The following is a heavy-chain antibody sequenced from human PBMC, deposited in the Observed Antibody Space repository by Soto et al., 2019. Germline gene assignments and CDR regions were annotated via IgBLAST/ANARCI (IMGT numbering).Heavy chain of an antibody. D-gene: IGHD4-17*01. CDR3: TREIWDYGDHKWYFDL. V-gene: IGHV3-49*03. CDR2: IRSKSYGKTT. J-gene: IGHJ2*01. Sequence: PGGSLRLSCSTSGFTFGDYGMTWFRQAPGKGLEWVGLIRSKSYGKTTEYAASATDRFTISRDDSKRIAYLQMNSLKADDTAVYYCTREIWDYGDHKWYFDLWGRGTLVTVSS. CDR1: GFTFGDYG.